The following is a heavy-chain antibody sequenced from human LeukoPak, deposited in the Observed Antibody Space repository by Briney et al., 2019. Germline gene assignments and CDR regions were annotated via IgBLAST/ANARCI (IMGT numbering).Heavy chain of an antibody. Sequence: GGSLRLSCAASGFTFSSYWMSWVRQAPGKGLEWVANIKQDGSEKYYVDSVKGRFTISRDNAKNSLYPQMNSLRAEDTAVYYCARGPNVLLWFGDYWGQGTLVTVSS. V-gene: IGHV3-7*01. CDR3: ARGPNVLLWFGDY. D-gene: IGHD3-10*01. CDR1: GFTFSSYW. CDR2: IKQDGSEK. J-gene: IGHJ4*02.